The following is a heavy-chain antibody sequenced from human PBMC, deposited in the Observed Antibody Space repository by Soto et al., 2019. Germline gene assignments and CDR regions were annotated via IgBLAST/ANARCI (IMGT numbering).Heavy chain of an antibody. J-gene: IGHJ5*02. Sequence: SETLSLTCAVSGGSISSSNWWSWVRQPPGKGLEWIGEIYHSGNTNYNPSLKSRVTISVDKSKNQSSLKLSSVTAADTAVYYCARVCSGGSCYHWGQGTLVTVSS. V-gene: IGHV4-4*02. CDR3: ARVCSGGSCYH. CDR1: GGSISSSNW. CDR2: IYHSGNT. D-gene: IGHD2-15*01.